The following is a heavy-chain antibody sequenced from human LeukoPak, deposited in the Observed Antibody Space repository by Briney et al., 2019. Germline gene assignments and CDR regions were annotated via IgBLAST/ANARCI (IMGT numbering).Heavy chain of an antibody. D-gene: IGHD5-12*01. CDR2: IDQDGSKK. V-gene: IGHV3-7*02. J-gene: IGHJ4*02. Sequence: GGSLRLSCAASGFTFSDDWVSWVRQAPGKGLEGVANIDQDGSKKYYVDSVKGRFTISRDNAKNSLSLQMNSLRAEDTAVYYCARLYDSNRDHSGYGYWGQGTLVTVSS. CDR3: ARLYDSNRDHSGYGY. CDR1: GFTFSDDW.